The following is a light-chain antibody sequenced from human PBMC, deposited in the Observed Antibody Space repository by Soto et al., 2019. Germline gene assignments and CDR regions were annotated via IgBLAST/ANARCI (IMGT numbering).Light chain of an antibody. CDR1: QGLSSD. J-gene: IGKJ4*01. V-gene: IGKV1-9*01. Sequence: DIQLTQSPSFLSASVGDRVTITCRASQGLSSDLAWYQQKPGKAPKLLIYAASTLQSGVPSRFSGSGSGTEFTLTISSLQPDDFATYYCQQYDSNPITFGGGTKVEI. CDR3: QQYDSNPIT. CDR2: AAS.